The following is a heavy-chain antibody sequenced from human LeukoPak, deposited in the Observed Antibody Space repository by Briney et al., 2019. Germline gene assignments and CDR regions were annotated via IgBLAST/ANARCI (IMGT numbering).Heavy chain of an antibody. D-gene: IGHD6-13*01. J-gene: IGHJ4*01. CDR1: GGSISSSSYY. CDR2: IYYSGST. CDR3: ATFPFNSREDY. Sequence: PWETLSLTCTVSGGSISSSSYYWGWIRQAPGMGLVWIGCIYYSGSTYYNPALRSLVTISVATSKTQFSLKLSSVTAADPAVYYCATFPFNSREDYWGHGTLVTLSS. V-gene: IGHV4-39*01.